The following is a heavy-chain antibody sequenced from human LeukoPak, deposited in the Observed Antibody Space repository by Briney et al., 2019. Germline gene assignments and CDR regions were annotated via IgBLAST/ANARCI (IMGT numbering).Heavy chain of an antibody. CDR1: GGTFSSYA. V-gene: IGHV1-69*13. Sequence: GASVKVSCKASGGTFSSYAISWVRQAPGQGLEWMGGIIPIFGTANYAQKFQGRVKITADESTSTAYMELSSLRSEDTAVYYCAGPTYYYDSSGYYDYYYYGMDVWGQGTTVTVSS. D-gene: IGHD3-22*01. J-gene: IGHJ6*02. CDR3: AGPTYYYDSSGYYDYYYYGMDV. CDR2: IIPIFGTA.